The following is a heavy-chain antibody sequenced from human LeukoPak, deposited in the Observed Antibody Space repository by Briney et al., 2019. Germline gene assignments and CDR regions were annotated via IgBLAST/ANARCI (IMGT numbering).Heavy chain of an antibody. CDR2: ISGSGGST. D-gene: IGHD3-22*01. CDR3: AKDPSYYYDSSGYFFGWFDP. J-gene: IGHJ5*02. CDR1: GFTFSSYA. V-gene: IGHV3-23*01. Sequence: GGSLRLSCAASGFTFSSYAMSWVRQAPGKGLEWVSAISGSGGSTYYADSVEGRFTISRDNSKNTLYLQMNSLRAEDTAVYYCAKDPSYYYDSSGYFFGWFDPWGQGTLVTVSS.